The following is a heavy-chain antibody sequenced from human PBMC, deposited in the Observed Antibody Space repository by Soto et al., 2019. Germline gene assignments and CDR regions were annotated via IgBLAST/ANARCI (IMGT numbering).Heavy chain of an antibody. J-gene: IGHJ6*02. Sequence: ASVKVSCKASGYTFTGYYMHWVRQAPGQGLEWMGWINPNSGGTNYAQKFQGRVTMTRDTSISTAYMELSRLRSDDTAVYYCAGRRDGYNAEYYYGMDVWGQGTTVTVSS. CDR3: AGRRDGYNAEYYYGMDV. V-gene: IGHV1-2*02. D-gene: IGHD5-12*01. CDR1: GYTFTGYY. CDR2: INPNSGGT.